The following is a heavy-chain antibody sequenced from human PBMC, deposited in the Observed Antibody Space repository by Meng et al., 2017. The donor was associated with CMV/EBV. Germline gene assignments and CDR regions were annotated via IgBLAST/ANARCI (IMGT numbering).Heavy chain of an antibody. D-gene: IGHD3-22*01. CDR3: TSTTGYYNDSSVYYLDY. V-gene: IGHV3-15*01. J-gene: IGHJ4*02. Sequence: GGSLRLSCAASGFTFSNAWMSWVRQAPGKGLEWVGRIKSKTDGGTTDYAAPVEGRFTISRDDSKNTLHLQMNSLKTEDTAVYYCTSTTGYYNDSSVYYLDYWGQGTLVTVSS. CDR2: IKSKTDGGTT. CDR1: GFTFSNAW.